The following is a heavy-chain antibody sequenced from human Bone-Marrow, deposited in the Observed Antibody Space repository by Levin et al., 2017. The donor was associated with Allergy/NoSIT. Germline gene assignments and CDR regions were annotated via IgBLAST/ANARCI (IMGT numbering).Heavy chain of an antibody. J-gene: IGHJ3*02. CDR1: GYTFTSYD. CDR2: MNPNNGNT. D-gene: IGHD3-3*01. Sequence: ASVKVSCRASGYTFTSYDVNWVRQAPGQGLEWMGYMNPNNGNTDSAQKFQGRVAMTRSTSLTTAYMELSSLTSEDTAVYYCAIAIGDAFDIWGQGTVVTVSS. CDR3: AIAIGDAFDI. V-gene: IGHV1-8*01.